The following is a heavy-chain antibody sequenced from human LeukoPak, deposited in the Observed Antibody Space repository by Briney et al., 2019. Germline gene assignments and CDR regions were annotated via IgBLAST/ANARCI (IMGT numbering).Heavy chain of an antibody. Sequence: GGSLRLSCAASGFIFNNYWISWVRQAPGKGLEWVSSISSSSRYIYYADSVKGRFTISRDNAQDSLYLQMNSLRAEDTAVYYCARDLSSSSTAYFHHWGQGTLVTVSS. J-gene: IGHJ1*01. V-gene: IGHV3-21*01. D-gene: IGHD6-6*01. CDR2: ISSSSRYI. CDR1: GFIFNNYW. CDR3: ARDLSSSSTAYFHH.